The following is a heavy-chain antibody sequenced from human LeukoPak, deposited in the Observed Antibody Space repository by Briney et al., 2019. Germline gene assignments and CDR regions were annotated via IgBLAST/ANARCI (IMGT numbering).Heavy chain of an antibody. CDR2: ISSSGSTI. V-gene: IGHV3-48*03. Sequence: GSLRLSCAASGFTFSSYEVNWVRQAPGKGLEWVSYISSSGSTIYYADSVKGRFTISRDNAKNSLYLQMNSLRAEDTAVYYCARAAPPWFGEPHYFDYWGQGTLVTVSS. D-gene: IGHD3-10*01. J-gene: IGHJ4*02. CDR1: GFTFSSYE. CDR3: ARAAPPWFGEPHYFDY.